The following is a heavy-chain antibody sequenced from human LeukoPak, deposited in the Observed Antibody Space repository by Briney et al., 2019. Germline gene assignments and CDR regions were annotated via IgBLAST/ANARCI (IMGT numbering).Heavy chain of an antibody. CDR1: GFTFSSYR. J-gene: IGHJ6*03. Sequence: GGSLRLSCAASGFTFSSYRMNWVRQAPGKGLEWVAFIRYDGSNKFYADSVKGRFTISRDNSKNTVYLLMNSLRAEDTAVYYCAKEAGYMDVWGKGTTVTISS. CDR2: IRYDGSNK. V-gene: IGHV3-30*02. CDR3: AKEAGYMDV.